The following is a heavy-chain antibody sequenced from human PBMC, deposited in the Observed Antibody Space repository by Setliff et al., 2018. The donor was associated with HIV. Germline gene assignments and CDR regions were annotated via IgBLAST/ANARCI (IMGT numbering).Heavy chain of an antibody. CDR2: VSYSGKT. CDR3: ARARAGDYGGFDY. Sequence: KPSETLSLTCSVSGGSISTYYWSWIRQPPGKGLEWIAYVSYSGKTDFNPSLKSRVTISADTSKSQFSLKLSSATTADTAVYYCARARAGDYGGFDYWGQGTLVTVSS. V-gene: IGHV4-59*01. J-gene: IGHJ4*02. CDR1: GGSISTYY. D-gene: IGHD4-17*01.